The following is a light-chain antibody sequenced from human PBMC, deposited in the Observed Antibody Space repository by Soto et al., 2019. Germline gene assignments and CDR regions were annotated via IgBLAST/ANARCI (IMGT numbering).Light chain of an antibody. Sequence: EIVLTQSPATLSLYPGERATLSCRASQSVSSYLAWYQQKPGQAPRLLIYDASNRATGIPARFSGSGSGTDFTLTISSLQSEDSAIYYCQQYNNWPRTFGQGSKVDTK. CDR2: DAS. CDR3: QQYNNWPRT. CDR1: QSVSSY. J-gene: IGKJ1*01. V-gene: IGKV3-11*01.